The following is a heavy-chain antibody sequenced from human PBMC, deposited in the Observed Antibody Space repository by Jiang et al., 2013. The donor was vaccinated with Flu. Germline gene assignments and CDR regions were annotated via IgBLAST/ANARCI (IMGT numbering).Heavy chain of an antibody. CDR1: GGTFSSYA. D-gene: IGHD2-15*01. Sequence: SGGTFSSYAISWVRQAPGQGLEWMGGIIPIFGTANYAQKFQGRVTITADKSTSTAYMELSSLRSEDTAVYYCARPYCSGGSCYQPEYYYYYYGMDVWGQGTTVTVSS. V-gene: IGHV1-69*06. J-gene: IGHJ6*02. CDR2: IIPIFGTA. CDR3: ARPYCSGGSCYQPEYYYYYYGMDV.